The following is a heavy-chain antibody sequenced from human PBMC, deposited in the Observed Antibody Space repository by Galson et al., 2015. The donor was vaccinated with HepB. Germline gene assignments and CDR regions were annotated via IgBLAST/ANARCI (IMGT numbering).Heavy chain of an antibody. Sequence: SVKVSCKASGYTFTGYYMHWVRQAPGQGLEWVGRINPNSGGTNYAQKFQGRVTMTRDTSISTAYMELSRLRSDDTAVYYCARATAGNLKMDVWGQGTTVTVSS. CDR2: INPNSGGT. V-gene: IGHV1-2*06. CDR1: GYTFTGYY. CDR3: ARATAGNLKMDV. D-gene: IGHD1-14*01. J-gene: IGHJ6*02.